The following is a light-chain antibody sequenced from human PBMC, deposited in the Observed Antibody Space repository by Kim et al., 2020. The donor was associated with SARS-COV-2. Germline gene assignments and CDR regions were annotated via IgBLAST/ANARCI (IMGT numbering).Light chain of an antibody. CDR1: KLGDKY. Sequence: SYELTQPPSVSVSPGQTASITCSGDKLGDKYACWYQQKPGQSPVLVIYQDNKRPSGIPERFSGSNSGNTATLTISGTQAMDEADYYCQAWDSSAGVFGG. J-gene: IGLJ2*01. CDR2: QDN. V-gene: IGLV3-1*01. CDR3: QAWDSSAGV.